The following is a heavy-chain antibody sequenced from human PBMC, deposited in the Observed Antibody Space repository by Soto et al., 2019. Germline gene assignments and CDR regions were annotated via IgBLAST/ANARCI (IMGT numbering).Heavy chain of an antibody. CDR2: IGTAGDT. D-gene: IGHD5-12*01. J-gene: IGHJ3*02. V-gene: IGHV3-13*04. Sequence: EVQLVESGGGLVQPGGSLRLSCAASGFTFSSYDMHWVRQATGKGLEWVSAIGTAGDTYYPGSVKGRFTISRENAKNSLYLQMNSLRAGDTAVYYCARWGVGYEGAFDIWGQGTMVTVSS. CDR3: ARWGVGYEGAFDI. CDR1: GFTFSSYD.